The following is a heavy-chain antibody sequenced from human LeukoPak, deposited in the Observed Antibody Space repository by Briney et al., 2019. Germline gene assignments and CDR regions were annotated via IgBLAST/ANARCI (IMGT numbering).Heavy chain of an antibody. CDR1: GDSISSYY. D-gene: IGHD3-22*01. CDR2: IWNSGIT. Sequence: SETLSLTCTVSGDSISSYYWTWIRQPPGKGLEWIGFIWNSGITNYNPSLKSRITISADTSKNQFSLKLSSVTAADTAVYYCARLVYDTSDYYYFDHWGQGTLVTVSS. CDR3: ARLVYDTSDYYYFDH. V-gene: IGHV4-59*08. J-gene: IGHJ4*02.